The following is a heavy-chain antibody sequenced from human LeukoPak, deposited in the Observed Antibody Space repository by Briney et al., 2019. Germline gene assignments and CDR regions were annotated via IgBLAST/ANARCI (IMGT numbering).Heavy chain of an antibody. Sequence: GGSLRLSCAGSVFALKSYSLSWVRQAPGKGLEWVSSISSTSAYIYYADSVKGRFTISRDNVDNVVYLQMNSLGAEDTAVYYCARVAVSGPTGWFDSWGQGTLVIVSS. CDR1: VFALKSYS. CDR3: ARVAVSGPTGWFDS. D-gene: IGHD2-8*02. V-gene: IGHV3-21*01. J-gene: IGHJ5*01. CDR2: ISSTSAYI.